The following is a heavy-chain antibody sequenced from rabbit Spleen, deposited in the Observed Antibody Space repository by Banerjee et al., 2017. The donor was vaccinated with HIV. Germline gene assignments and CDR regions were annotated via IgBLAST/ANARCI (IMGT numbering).Heavy chain of an antibody. D-gene: IGHD2-1*01. CDR1: AGFFSSSDY. Sequence: QSLLEAGGDRVMPGAALTPTCTAAAGFFSSSDYLFWVRQAPGKGLEWIACVYSGSSGTTYYKGWAKGRFTISKTSSTTVTLPMTSLTAADKATYFCARAAYYVDPYTAYDYVHFNLWGQGTLVTVS. CDR3: ARAAYYVDPYTAYDYVHFNL. J-gene: IGHJ4*01. CDR2: VYSGSSGTT. V-gene: IGHV1S40*01.